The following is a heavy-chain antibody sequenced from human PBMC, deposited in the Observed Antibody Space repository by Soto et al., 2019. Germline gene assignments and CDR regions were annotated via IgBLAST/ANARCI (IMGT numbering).Heavy chain of an antibody. D-gene: IGHD3-3*01. CDR3: ASGDGDDFWSGYYLDY. Sequence: ASVKVSCKASGGTFSSYAISWVRQAPGQGLEWMGGIIPIFGTANYAQKFQGRVTITADESTSTAYMELSSLRSEDTAVYYCASGDGDDFWSGYYLDYWGQGTLVTVSS. J-gene: IGHJ4*02. CDR1: GGTFSSYA. V-gene: IGHV1-69*13. CDR2: IIPIFGTA.